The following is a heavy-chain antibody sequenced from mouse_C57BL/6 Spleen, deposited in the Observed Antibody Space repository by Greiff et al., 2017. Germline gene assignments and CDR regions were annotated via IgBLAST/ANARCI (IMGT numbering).Heavy chain of an antibody. D-gene: IGHD1-1*01. V-gene: IGHV1-61*01. J-gene: IGHJ4*01. CDR1: GYTFTSYW. Sequence: VQLQQPGAELVRPGSSVKLSCKASGYTFTSYWMDCVKQRPGQGLEWIGNIYPSDSETHYNQKFKDKATLTVDKSSSTAYMQLSSLTSEDSAVYYCARSLYYYGSSYYAMDYWGQGTSVTVSS. CDR2: IYPSDSET. CDR3: ARSLYYYGSSYYAMDY.